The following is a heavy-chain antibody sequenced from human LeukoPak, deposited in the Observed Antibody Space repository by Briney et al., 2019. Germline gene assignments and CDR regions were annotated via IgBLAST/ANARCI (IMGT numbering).Heavy chain of an antibody. CDR2: IYPADSET. CDR1: GYRFTSYR. CDR3: ARGAVAGSFDY. J-gene: IGHJ4*02. D-gene: IGHD6-19*01. Sequence: EESLKTSCKASGYRFTSYRIGWVRQMPGKGLDRKGIIYPADSETTYRPSFQGQVTISADKSIYTAYLEWSSLKASDTAMYYCARGAVAGSFDYWGQGTLVTVSS. V-gene: IGHV5-51*01.